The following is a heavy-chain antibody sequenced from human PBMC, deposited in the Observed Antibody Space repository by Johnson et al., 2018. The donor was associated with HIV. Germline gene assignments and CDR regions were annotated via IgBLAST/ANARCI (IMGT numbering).Heavy chain of an antibody. CDR3: ARDWDAYGAFDI. D-gene: IGHD1-26*01. V-gene: IGHV3-30-3*01. CDR1: GFTFSNYA. J-gene: IGHJ3*02. CDR2: ISSDGSAK. Sequence: VQLVEYGGGVVENGSSLRLSCAASGFTFSNYAVHWVRQAPGKGLEWVAVISSDGSAKYYADSVKGPFTISRDNSKNTLYLQLNTLRAADTAVYYCARDWDAYGAFDIWGQGTMVTVSS.